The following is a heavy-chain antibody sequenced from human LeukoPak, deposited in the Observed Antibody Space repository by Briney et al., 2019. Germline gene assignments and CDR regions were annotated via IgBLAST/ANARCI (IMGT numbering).Heavy chain of an antibody. J-gene: IGHJ3*01. Sequence: GGSLRLSCAASGLTVSSNYMSWVRQAPGKGLEWVSVIYSDGNTYYADSVKGRFTISRDNSKNTLYLQMNNLRPDDTAVYYCAKEIDYCRGDICTLHDAFDFWGQGTMVTVSS. D-gene: IGHD2-21*01. CDR3: AKEIDYCRGDICTLHDAFDF. V-gene: IGHV3-53*05. CDR1: GLTVSSNY. CDR2: IYSDGNT.